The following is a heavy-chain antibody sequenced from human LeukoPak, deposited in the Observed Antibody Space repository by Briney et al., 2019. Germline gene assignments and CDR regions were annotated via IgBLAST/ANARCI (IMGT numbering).Heavy chain of an antibody. CDR2: INHSGST. J-gene: IGHJ5*02. CDR3: ARSGTYYNNWFDP. D-gene: IGHD3-10*01. CDR1: GGSFSGYY. V-gene: IGHV4-34*01. Sequence: SETLSLTCAVYGGSFSGYYWSWIRQPPGKGLEWIGEINHSGSTNYNPSLKSRVTISVDTSKNQFSLKLSSVTAADTAVYYCARSGTYYNNWFDPWGQGTLVIVSS.